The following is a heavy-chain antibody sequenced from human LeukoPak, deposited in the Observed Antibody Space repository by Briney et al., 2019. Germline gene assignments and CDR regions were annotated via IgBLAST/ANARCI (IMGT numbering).Heavy chain of an antibody. Sequence: GGSLRLSCAASGFTFTTYAMNWVRQAPGKGLEWVSAISGSGGSTYYADSVKGRFTISRDNSKNTLYLQMNSLRADDTAVYYRAKGGYGDFRGDYWGQGTLVTVSS. CDR1: GFTFTTYA. CDR2: ISGSGGST. V-gene: IGHV3-23*01. CDR3: AKGGYGDFRGDY. J-gene: IGHJ4*02. D-gene: IGHD4-17*01.